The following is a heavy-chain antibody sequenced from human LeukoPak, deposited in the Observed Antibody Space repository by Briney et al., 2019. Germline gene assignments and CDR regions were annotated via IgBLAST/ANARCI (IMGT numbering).Heavy chain of an antibody. CDR3: AKEGNVVVPAFDY. CDR2: ISYDGSNK. V-gene: IGHV3-30*18. Sequence: GGSLRLSCAASGFTFSSYGMHWVRQAPGKGLEWVAVISYDGSNKYYADSVKGRFTISRDNSKNTLYVQMNSLRAEDTAVYYCAKEGNVVVPAFDYWGQGTLVTVSS. CDR1: GFTFSSYG. J-gene: IGHJ4*02. D-gene: IGHD2-2*01.